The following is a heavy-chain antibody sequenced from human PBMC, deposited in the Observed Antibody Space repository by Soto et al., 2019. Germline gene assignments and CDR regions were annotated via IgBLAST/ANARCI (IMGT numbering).Heavy chain of an antibody. Sequence: ASETLFHTYAVYGGSFGGYYCSWIRQPPGTGLEWIGEINHSGSTNYNPSLKSRVTISVDTSKNQFSLKLTSVTAADTAVYYCARDKITGLFDYWGQGTLVTVSS. CDR3: ARDKITGLFDY. CDR2: INHSGST. D-gene: IGHD2-8*02. V-gene: IGHV4-34*01. J-gene: IGHJ4*02. CDR1: GGSFGGYY.